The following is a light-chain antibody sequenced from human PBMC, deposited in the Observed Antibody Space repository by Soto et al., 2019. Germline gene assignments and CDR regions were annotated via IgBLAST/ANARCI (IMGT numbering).Light chain of an antibody. V-gene: IGKV3-11*01. CDR1: QSVSSY. Sequence: EIVLTQSPATLSLSPGERATLSCRASQSVSSYLAWYQKKPGQAPRLLIYDASNRATGIPARFSCSGSGTDFTLTISSLEPEDFAVYYCQQRSNWPPITFGQGTRLEIK. CDR3: QQRSNWPPIT. CDR2: DAS. J-gene: IGKJ5*01.